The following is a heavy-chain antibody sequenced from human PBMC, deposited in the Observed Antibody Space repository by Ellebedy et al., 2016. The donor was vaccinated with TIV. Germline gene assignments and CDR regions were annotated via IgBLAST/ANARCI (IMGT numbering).Heavy chain of an antibody. J-gene: IGHJ4*02. V-gene: IGHV1-24*01. D-gene: IGHD6-19*01. CDR2: FDPEDGET. CDR3: ATDRGAVAGTRHFDY. Sequence: ASVKVSCXVSGYTLTELSMHWVRQAPGKGLEWMGGFDPEDGETIYAQKFQGRVTMTEDTSTDTAYMELSSLRSEDTAVYYCATDRGAVAGTRHFDYWGQGTLVTVSS. CDR1: GYTLTELS.